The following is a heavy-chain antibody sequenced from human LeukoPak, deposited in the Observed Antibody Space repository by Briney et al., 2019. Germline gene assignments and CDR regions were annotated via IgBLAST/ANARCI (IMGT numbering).Heavy chain of an antibody. Sequence: PGGSLRLSCAASGFTFSSYSMNWVRQAPGKGLEWVSSISSGSSYIYYADSVKGRFTISRDNAKNSLYLQMNSLRAEDTAVYYCARDLSSSWGIDYWGQGTLVTVSS. CDR3: ARDLSSSWGIDY. CDR1: GFTFSSYS. D-gene: IGHD6-13*01. J-gene: IGHJ4*02. V-gene: IGHV3-21*01. CDR2: ISSGSSYI.